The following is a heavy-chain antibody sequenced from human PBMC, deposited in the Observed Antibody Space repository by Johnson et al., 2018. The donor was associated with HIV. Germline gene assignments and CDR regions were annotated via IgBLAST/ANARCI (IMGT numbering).Heavy chain of an antibody. CDR1: GFTFDDYG. V-gene: IGHV3-20*04. CDR2: ISWNSGSK. Sequence: VQLVESGGGLIQPGGSLRLYCAASGFTFDDYGMSWVRQAPGKGLEWVSGISWNSGSKGYADSVKGRFTISRDNAKNSLYLQMNSLRAEDTALYYCARGSYDGDAFDIWGQGTIVTVSS. CDR3: ARGSYDGDAFDI. J-gene: IGHJ3*02. D-gene: IGHD1-26*01.